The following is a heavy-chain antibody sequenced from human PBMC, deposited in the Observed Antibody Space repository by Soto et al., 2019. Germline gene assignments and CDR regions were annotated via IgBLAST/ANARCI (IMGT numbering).Heavy chain of an antibody. CDR3: ARSIVVVTALDY. V-gene: IGHV1-3*05. D-gene: IGHD2-21*02. CDR2: INAGNGNT. CDR1: GYTFTSYA. J-gene: IGHJ4*01. Sequence: QVQLVQSGAEEKKPGASVKVSCKASGYTFTSYAMHWLRQAPGQRLEWMGWINAGNGNTKYSQKFQGRVTITSDTSSSTAYMEVSSLGSEDTGVYYCARSIVVVTALDYWGQGTLVTLSS.